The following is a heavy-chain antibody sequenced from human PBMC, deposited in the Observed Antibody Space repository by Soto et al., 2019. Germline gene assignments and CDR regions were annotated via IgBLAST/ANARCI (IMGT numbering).Heavy chain of an antibody. J-gene: IGHJ5*02. CDR2: IYYSGNT. V-gene: IGHV4-39*01. CDR3: VTSYGRSWQRVWFDP. Sequence: SETLSLTCTVSGGSISSSSYFWGWIRQPPGKGLEWIGSIYYSGNTYYNPSLKSRVTISVYTSKNQFPLKLSPVTAAATAFYYCVTSYGRSWQRVWFDPWGQGTPVTVSS. CDR1: GGSISSSSYF. D-gene: IGHD6-13*01.